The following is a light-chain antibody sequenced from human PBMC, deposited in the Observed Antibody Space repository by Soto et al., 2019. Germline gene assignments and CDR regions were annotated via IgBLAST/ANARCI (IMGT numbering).Light chain of an antibody. CDR2: GNS. CDR1: SSNIGAGYD. J-gene: IGLJ1*01. CDR3: RSYTSTRTYV. Sequence: QSVLTQPPSVSGAPGQRVTISCTWSSSNIGAGYDVHWYQQLPGTAPKLLIYGNSNRPSGVSDRFSASKSGDTASLTVSGLQAEHEADYYCRSYTSTRTYVFGTGSKVTVL. V-gene: IGLV1-40*01.